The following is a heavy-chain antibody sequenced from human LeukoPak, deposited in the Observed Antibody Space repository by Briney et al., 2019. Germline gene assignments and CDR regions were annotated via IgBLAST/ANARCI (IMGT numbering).Heavy chain of an antibody. Sequence: EASVKVSCKASGGTFSSYAISWVRRAPGQGLEWMGGIIPIFGTANYAQKFQGRVTITADKSTSTAYMELSSLRSEDTAVYYCARYCSSTSCYYYYGMDVWGKGTTVTVSS. V-gene: IGHV1-69*06. D-gene: IGHD2-2*01. CDR3: ARYCSSTSCYYYYGMDV. CDR2: IIPIFGTA. CDR1: GGTFSSYA. J-gene: IGHJ6*04.